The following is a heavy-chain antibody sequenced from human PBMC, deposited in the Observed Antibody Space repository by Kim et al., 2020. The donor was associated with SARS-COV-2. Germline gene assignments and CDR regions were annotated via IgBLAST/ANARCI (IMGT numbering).Heavy chain of an antibody. J-gene: IGHJ6*02. CDR2: IIPIFGTA. CDR3: ARDRVQLWPPYYYGMDV. V-gene: IGHV1-69*13. CDR1: GGTFSSYA. Sequence: SVKVSCKASGGTFSSYAISWVRQAPGQGLEWMGGIIPIFGTANYAQKFQGRVTITADESTSTAYMELSSLRSEDTAVYYCARDRVQLWPPYYYGMDVWGQGTTVTVSS. D-gene: IGHD5-18*01.